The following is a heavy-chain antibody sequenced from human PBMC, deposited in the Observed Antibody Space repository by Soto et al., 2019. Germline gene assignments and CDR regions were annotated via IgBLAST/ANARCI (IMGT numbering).Heavy chain of an antibody. V-gene: IGHV3-33*01. J-gene: IGHJ4*02. D-gene: IGHD1-26*01. CDR3: ARDPIVGAQLPDY. CDR1: GFTFSSYG. CDR2: IWYDGSNK. Sequence: QVQLVESGGGVVQPGRSLRLSCAASGFTFSSYGMHWVRQAPGKGLEWVAVIWYDGSNKYYADSVKGRFTISRDNSKNTLYLQMNSLRAEDTAVYYCARDPIVGAQLPDYWGQGTLVTVSS.